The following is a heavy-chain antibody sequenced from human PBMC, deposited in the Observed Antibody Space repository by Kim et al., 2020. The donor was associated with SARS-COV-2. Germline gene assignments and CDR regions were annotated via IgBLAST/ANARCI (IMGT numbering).Heavy chain of an antibody. J-gene: IGHJ6*02. Sequence: SETLSLTCTVSGGSISSYYWSWIRQPPGKGLEWIGYIYYSGSTNYNPSLKSRVTISVDTSKNQFSLKLSSVTAADTAVYYCARVPDYYGMDVWGQGTTVTVSS. CDR3: ARVPDYYGMDV. CDR1: GGSISSYY. V-gene: IGHV4-59*01. CDR2: IYYSGST.